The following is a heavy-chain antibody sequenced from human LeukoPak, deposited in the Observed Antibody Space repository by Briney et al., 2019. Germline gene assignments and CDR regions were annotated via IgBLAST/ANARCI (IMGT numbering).Heavy chain of an antibody. J-gene: IGHJ3*02. CDR2: IYHSGST. Sequence: SETLSLTCTVSGYSISSGYYWGWIRQPPGKGLEWIGSIYHSGSTYYNPSLKSRVTISVDTSKNQFSLKLSSVTAADTAVYFCARATAMAGYCDNTSCYKAFDIWGQGTMVTVSS. CDR3: ARATAMAGYCDNTSCYKAFDI. V-gene: IGHV4-38-2*02. CDR1: GYSISSGYY. D-gene: IGHD2-2*02.